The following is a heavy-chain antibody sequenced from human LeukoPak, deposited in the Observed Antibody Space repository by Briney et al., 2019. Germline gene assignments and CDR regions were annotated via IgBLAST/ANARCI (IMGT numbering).Heavy chain of an antibody. V-gene: IGHV4-34*01. D-gene: IGHD3-16*02. J-gene: IGHJ4*02. Sequence: PSETLSLTCAVYGGSFSGYYWSWIRQPLGKGLEWIGEINHSGSTNYNPSLKSRVTISVDTSKNQFSLKLSSVTAADTAVYYCARDGDLRLGELSLYYWGQGTLVTVSS. CDR1: GGSFSGYY. CDR2: INHSGST. CDR3: ARDGDLRLGELSLYY.